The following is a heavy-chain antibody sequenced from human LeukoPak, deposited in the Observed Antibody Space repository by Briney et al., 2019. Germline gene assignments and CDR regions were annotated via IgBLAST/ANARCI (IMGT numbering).Heavy chain of an antibody. V-gene: IGHV1-69*04. J-gene: IGHJ6*03. Sequence: ASVKVSCKASGYTFTSYGISWVRQAPGQGLEWIGRIIPILGIANYAQKFQGRVTITADKSTSTAYMELSSLRSEDTAVYYCARGLAVEMATMNYYYYMDVWGKGTTVTVSS. CDR3: ARGLAVEMATMNYYYYMDV. CDR2: IIPILGIA. CDR1: GYTFTSYG. D-gene: IGHD5-24*01.